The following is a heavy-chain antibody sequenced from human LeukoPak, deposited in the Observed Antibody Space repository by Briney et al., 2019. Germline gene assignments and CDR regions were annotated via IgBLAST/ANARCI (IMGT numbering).Heavy chain of an antibody. J-gene: IGHJ5*02. CDR1: GGTFSSYA. V-gene: IGHV1-69*05. Sequence: ASVKVSCKASGGTFSSYAISWVRQAPGQGLEWMGRIIPIFGTANYAQKFQGRVTITTDESTSTDYMELSSLRSEDTAVYYCARENTAMVDNWFDPWGQGTLVTVSS. D-gene: IGHD5-18*01. CDR3: ARENTAMVDNWFDP. CDR2: IIPIFGTA.